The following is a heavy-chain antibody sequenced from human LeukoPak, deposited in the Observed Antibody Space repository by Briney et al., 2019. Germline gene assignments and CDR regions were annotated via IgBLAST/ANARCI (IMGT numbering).Heavy chain of an antibody. Sequence: SETLSLTCTVSGGSISSSTYYWSWIRQPPGKGLEWIGYIYYSGSTNYNPSLKSRVTISVDTSKNQFSLKLSSVTAADTAVYYCARDLGGDYYFDYWGQGTLVTVSS. CDR3: ARDLGGDYYFDY. CDR1: GGSISSSTYY. J-gene: IGHJ4*02. CDR2: IYYSGST. V-gene: IGHV4-61*01. D-gene: IGHD4-17*01.